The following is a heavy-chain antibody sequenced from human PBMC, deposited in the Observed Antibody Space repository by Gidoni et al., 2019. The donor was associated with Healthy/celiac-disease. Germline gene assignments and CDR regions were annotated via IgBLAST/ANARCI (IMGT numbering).Heavy chain of an antibody. CDR1: GYSFTSYW. D-gene: IGHD3-10*01. CDR3: ARHTYYGSGSPSTGWFDP. J-gene: IGHJ5*02. V-gene: IGHV5-51*01. Sequence: EVQLVQSGAEVKKPGESLKISCKGSGYSFTSYWIGWVRQMPGKGLEWMGIVYHGDSDTRYRPSFQGQVTISADKSISTAYLHWSSLKASDTAMYYCARHTYYGSGSPSTGWFDPWGQGTLVTVSS. CDR2: VYHGDSDT.